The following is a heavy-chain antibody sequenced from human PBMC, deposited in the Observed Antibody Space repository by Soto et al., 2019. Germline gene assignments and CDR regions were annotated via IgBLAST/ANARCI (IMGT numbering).Heavy chain of an antibody. J-gene: IGHJ3*02. D-gene: IGHD1-26*01. V-gene: IGHV3-74*01. Sequence: GGSLRLSCAASGLTFRSDWMHWVRQAPGKGLMWVSRINYDDSGTDYADSVKGRFIISRDNAKNRLYLQMNSLRVEDTAVYYCAKGLLAIVGTTLPRDAFNIWGQGTVVTVSS. CDR2: INYDDSGT. CDR1: GLTFRSDW. CDR3: AKGLLAIVGTTLPRDAFNI.